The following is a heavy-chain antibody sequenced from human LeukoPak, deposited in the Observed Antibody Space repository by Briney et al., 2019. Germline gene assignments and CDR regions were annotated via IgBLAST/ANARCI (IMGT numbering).Heavy chain of an antibody. CDR3: ARYPLSSSWYFFDY. V-gene: IGHV3-21*01. J-gene: IGHJ4*02. D-gene: IGHD6-13*01. Sequence: PGRSLRLACVVSGFTFSAYSMNWVRQAAGKVLGWVASISFNSDYIYYADSVKGRFTISRDDAKNSLYLQMTSLRAEDTAVYYCARYPLSSSWYFFDYWGQGTLVTVSS. CDR1: GFTFSAYS. CDR2: ISFNSDYI.